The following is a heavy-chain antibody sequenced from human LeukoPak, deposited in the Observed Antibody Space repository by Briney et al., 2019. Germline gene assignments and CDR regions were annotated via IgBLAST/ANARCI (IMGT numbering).Heavy chain of an antibody. D-gene: IGHD3-16*02. J-gene: IGHJ4*02. CDR2: IYTSGST. CDR3: ARVLLVWGSYRLYYFDY. CDR1: GGSISSGSYY. V-gene: IGHV4-61*02. Sequence: SQTLSLTCTVSGGSISSGSYYWSWIRQPAGKGLEWIGRIYTSGSTNYNPSLKSRVTISVDTSKNQFSLKLSSVTAADTAVYYCARVLLVWGSYRLYYFDYWGQGTLVTVSS.